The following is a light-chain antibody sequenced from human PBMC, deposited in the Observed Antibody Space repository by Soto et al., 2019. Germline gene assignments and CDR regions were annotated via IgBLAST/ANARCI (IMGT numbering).Light chain of an antibody. J-gene: IGKJ1*01. CDR1: QSVSSN. CDR3: QQYNRWPGT. Sequence: EIVMTRSPGTLSVSPGERATLSCRASQSVSSNLAWYQQKPGQAPRLLIYGASTRATGIPARFSGSGSGTEFTLTISSLQSEDFAVYYCQQYNRWPGTFGQGTKVEIK. CDR2: GAS. V-gene: IGKV3-15*01.